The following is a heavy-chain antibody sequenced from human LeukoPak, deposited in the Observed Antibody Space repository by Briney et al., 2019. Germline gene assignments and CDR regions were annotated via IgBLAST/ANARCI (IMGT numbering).Heavy chain of an antibody. CDR2: ISSSGSTI. D-gene: IGHD3-22*01. CDR1: GFTFSSYE. CDR3: ARPYDPYDSSGYLPFDY. J-gene: IGHJ4*02. Sequence: PGGSLRLSCAASGFTFSSYEMNWVRQAPGKGLEWVSYISSSGSTIYYADSVKGRFTISRDNAKNSLYLQMNSLRAEDTAVYYCARPYDPYDSSGYLPFDYWGQGTLVTVPS. V-gene: IGHV3-48*03.